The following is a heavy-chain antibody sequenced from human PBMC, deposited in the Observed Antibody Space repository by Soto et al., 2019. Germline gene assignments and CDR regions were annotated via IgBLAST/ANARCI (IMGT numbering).Heavy chain of an antibody. CDR1: GYTFTSYG. CDR2: ISAYNGNT. V-gene: IGHV1-18*01. J-gene: IGHJ3*02. D-gene: IGHD3-22*01. CDR3: AREIFNYDSSGYAEVGAFDI. Sequence: QVQLVQSGAEVKKPGASVKVSCKASGYTFTSYGISWVRQAPGQGLEWMGWISAYNGNTNYAQKLQGRVTMTTDTSXXTXYXXLRSLRSDDTAVYYCAREIFNYDSSGYAEVGAFDIWGQGTMVTVSS.